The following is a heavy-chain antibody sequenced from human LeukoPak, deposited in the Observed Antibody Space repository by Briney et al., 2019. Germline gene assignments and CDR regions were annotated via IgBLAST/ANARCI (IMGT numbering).Heavy chain of an antibody. D-gene: IGHD6-19*01. V-gene: IGHV4-59*01. CDR3: ARGSGWYLY. Sequence: PSETLSLTCTVSGGSISSYYWSWIRQPPGKGLEWIGYIYYSGSASYNPSLKSRVTMSVDTSKNQVSLELSSLTAADTAVYYCARGSGWYLYWGQGTLVTVSS. J-gene: IGHJ4*02. CDR2: IYYSGSA. CDR1: GGSISSYY.